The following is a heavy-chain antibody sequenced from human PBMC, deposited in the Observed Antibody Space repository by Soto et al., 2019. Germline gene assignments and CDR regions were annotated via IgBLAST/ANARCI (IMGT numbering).Heavy chain of an antibody. D-gene: IGHD6-13*01. CDR2: INSDGSST. CDR3: ASKHSSRAFDY. V-gene: IGHV3-74*01. J-gene: IGHJ4*02. Sequence: SGGSLRLSCAASGFTFSSYWMHWVRQAPGKGLVWVSRINSDGSSTTYADSVKGRFTISRDNAKNTVYLQMNSLRAEDTAVYYCASKHSSRAFDYWGQGTLVTVSS. CDR1: GFTFSSYW.